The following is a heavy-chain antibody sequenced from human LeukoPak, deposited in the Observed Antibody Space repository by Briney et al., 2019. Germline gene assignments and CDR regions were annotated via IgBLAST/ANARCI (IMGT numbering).Heavy chain of an antibody. CDR3: ARPVFGSSSIDYYGMDV. D-gene: IGHD6-6*01. J-gene: IGHJ6*02. CDR2: INPNSGGT. Sequence: ASVKVSCKASGYTFTGYYMHWVRQAPGQGLEWMGWINPNSGGTNYPQKFQGRVTMTRDTSISTAYMELSRLRSDDTAVYYCARPVFGSSSIDYYGMDVWGQGTTVTVSS. V-gene: IGHV1-2*02. CDR1: GYTFTGYY.